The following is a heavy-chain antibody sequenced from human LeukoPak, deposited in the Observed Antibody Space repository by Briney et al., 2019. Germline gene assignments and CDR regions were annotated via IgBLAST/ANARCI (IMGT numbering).Heavy chain of an antibody. CDR2: INPNSGGT. D-gene: IGHD3-10*01. CDR3: ARESMVRDFNWFDP. CDR1: VYTFTAYY. Sequence: ASVKVSCKASVYTFTAYYIHWVRQAPGQGLEWMGRINPNSGGTNYAQKFQGRVIMTRDTSISTAYMELSRLTSDDTAVYYCARESMVRDFNWFDPWGQGTLVTVSP. J-gene: IGHJ5*02. V-gene: IGHV1-2*06.